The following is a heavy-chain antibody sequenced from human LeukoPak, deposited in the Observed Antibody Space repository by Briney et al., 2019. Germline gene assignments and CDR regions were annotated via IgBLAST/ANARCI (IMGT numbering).Heavy chain of an antibody. D-gene: IGHD1-26*01. Sequence: PGGSLRLSCAASGFTLSSYWMTWVRQAPGKGLEWAANIDQDGSSKYYVDSVKGRFTISRDDAKNLLYLQMNSLRAEDTAVYYCARDLFSGSYYEDFWGQGTLVTVSS. CDR3: ARDLFSGSYYEDF. CDR1: GFTLSSYW. J-gene: IGHJ4*02. CDR2: IDQDGSSK. V-gene: IGHV3-7*01.